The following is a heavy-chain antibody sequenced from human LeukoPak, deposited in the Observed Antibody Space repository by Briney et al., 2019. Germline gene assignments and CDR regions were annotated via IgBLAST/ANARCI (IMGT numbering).Heavy chain of an antibody. CDR2: IYYSGST. J-gene: IGHJ4*02. Sequence: SETLSLTCTVSGGSISSYYWSWIRQPPGKGLEWIGYIYYSGSTNYNPSLKSRVTISVDTSKNQFSLKLSSVTAADTAVYYCARVADYGGGALDYWGQGTLVTVSS. D-gene: IGHD3-16*01. V-gene: IGHV4-59*01. CDR1: GGSISSYY. CDR3: ARVADYGGGALDY.